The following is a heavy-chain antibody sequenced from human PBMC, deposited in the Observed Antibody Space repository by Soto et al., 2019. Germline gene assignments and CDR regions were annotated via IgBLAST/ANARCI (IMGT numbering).Heavy chain of an antibody. J-gene: IGHJ4*02. CDR2: ISPSTTHI. D-gene: IGHD3-22*01. Sequence: VQLVESGGGLVKPGGSLRLSCAASGFSFSSYTMNWVRQAPGKGLEWVSSISPSTTHIYYADSLKGRFTISRDNAKNSLYLQMNSLRTEDTAVYYCARRGPMMEIDYWGQGTLVTVSS. V-gene: IGHV3-21*02. CDR3: ARRGPMMEIDY. CDR1: GFSFSSYT.